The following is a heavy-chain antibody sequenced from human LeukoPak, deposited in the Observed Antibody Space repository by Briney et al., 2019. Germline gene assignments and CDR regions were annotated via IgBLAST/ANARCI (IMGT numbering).Heavy chain of an antibody. CDR3: VRGRHSANNYGGDY. CDR1: GFTFSAYE. CDR2: ISGSGVSI. V-gene: IGHV3-48*03. Sequence: PGGSLRLSCATSGFTFSAYEMDWVRQAPGKGLEWISYISGSGVSIHYADSVRGRFSISRDNAKDALLLQMNTLRAEDTAVYYCVRGRHSANNYGGDYWGQGTLVTVSS. D-gene: IGHD5-12*01. J-gene: IGHJ4*02.